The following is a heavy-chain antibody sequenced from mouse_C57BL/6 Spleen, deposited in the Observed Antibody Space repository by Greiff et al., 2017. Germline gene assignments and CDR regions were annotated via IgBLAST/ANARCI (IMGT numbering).Heavy chain of an antibody. CDR3: ARSHYDYPDFDY. D-gene: IGHD2-4*01. CDR1: GYAFSSSW. Sequence: VQLQQSGPELVKPGDSVTISCTASGYAFSSSWMNWVKQRPGKGLEWIGRIYPGDGDTNYNGKFKGKATLTADKSSSTAYMQLSSLTSEDSAVYFCARSHYDYPDFDYWGQGTTLTVSS. CDR2: IYPGDGDT. J-gene: IGHJ2*01. V-gene: IGHV1-82*01.